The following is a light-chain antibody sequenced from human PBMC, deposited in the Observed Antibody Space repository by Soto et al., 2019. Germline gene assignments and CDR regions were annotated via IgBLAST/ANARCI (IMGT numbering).Light chain of an antibody. CDR1: SSDFGGYNY. Sequence: QSVLTQPASVSGSPGQSITISCTGTSSDFGGYNYVSWYQQHPGKAPKLMTYDVSNRPSGVSNRFSGSKSGNTASLTISGLQAEDEADYYCSSYTSSSTLYVFGTGTKVTVL. CDR3: SSYTSSSTLYV. V-gene: IGLV2-14*01. J-gene: IGLJ1*01. CDR2: DVS.